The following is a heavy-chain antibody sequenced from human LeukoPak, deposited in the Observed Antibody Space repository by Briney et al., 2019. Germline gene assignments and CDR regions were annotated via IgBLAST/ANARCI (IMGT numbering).Heavy chain of an antibody. CDR2: INHSGST. CDR3: ARGRGTYYYDSSGYFY. J-gene: IGHJ4*02. Sequence: SETLSLTCAVYGGSFSGYYWSWIRQPPGKGLEWIGEINHSGSTNCNPSPKSRVTISVDTSKNQFSLKLSSVTAADTAVYYCARGRGTYYYDSSGYFYWGQGTLVTVSS. D-gene: IGHD3-22*01. CDR1: GGSFSGYY. V-gene: IGHV4-34*01.